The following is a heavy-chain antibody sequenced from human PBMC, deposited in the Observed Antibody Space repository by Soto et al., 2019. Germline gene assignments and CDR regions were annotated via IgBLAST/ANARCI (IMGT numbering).Heavy chain of an antibody. CDR1: GYAFTGYY. D-gene: IGHD6-13*01. V-gene: IGHV1-2*02. Sequence: ASVKVSCKSSGYAFTGYYIHWVRQAPGQGLEWMGWINPNSGDTNYAQKFQGRVTMTRDNAKNSLYLQMNSLRAEDTAVYYCARVTGIAAAGKIDYWGQGTLVTVSS. J-gene: IGHJ4*02. CDR3: ARVTGIAAAGKIDY. CDR2: INPNSGDT.